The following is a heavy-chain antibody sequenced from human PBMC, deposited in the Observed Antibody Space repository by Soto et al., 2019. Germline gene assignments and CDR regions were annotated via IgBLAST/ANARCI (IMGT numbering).Heavy chain of an antibody. J-gene: IGHJ6*02. D-gene: IGHD6-19*01. CDR2: ISGSGGST. Sequence: PGGSLRLSCAASGFTFSSYAISCVRQAPGKGLEWVSAISGSGGSTYYADSVKGRFTISRDNSKNTLYLQMNSLRAEDTAVYYCAKVGSGPSSYSSGWSFGYYYGMDVWGQGTTVTVSS. V-gene: IGHV3-23*01. CDR3: AKVGSGPSSYSSGWSFGYYYGMDV. CDR1: GFTFSSYA.